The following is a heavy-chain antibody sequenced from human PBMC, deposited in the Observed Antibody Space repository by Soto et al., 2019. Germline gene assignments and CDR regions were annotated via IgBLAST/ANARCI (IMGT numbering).Heavy chain of an antibody. J-gene: IGHJ3*02. D-gene: IGHD3-22*01. CDR1: GCTFSDYY. CDR3: AREAFDSDALDM. Sequence: QGKLVESGGGLVKPGGSLRLSCTVSGCTFSDYYMSWIRQAPGKGLEWLAYISSSGSMIQYADSVKGRFTISRDNAKNSLYLQMNSLRAEDTAVYYCAREAFDSDALDMWGQGTMVTVSS. CDR2: ISSSGSMI. V-gene: IGHV3-11*01.